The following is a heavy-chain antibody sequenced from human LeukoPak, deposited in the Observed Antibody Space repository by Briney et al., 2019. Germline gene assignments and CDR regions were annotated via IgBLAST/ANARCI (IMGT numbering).Heavy chain of an antibody. CDR2: INPDGGNT. CDR1: GYAFTGYY. V-gene: IGHV1-46*01. J-gene: IGHJ3*02. Sequence: ASVKVSCKASGYAFTGYYIHWVRQAPGQVLEWMGLINPDGGNTNYAQNFQGRVTLTRDTSTSTVYMELSSLRSEDTAIYYCARIRDGYNDAYDIWGQGTVVTVPS. CDR3: ARIRDGYNDAYDI. D-gene: IGHD5-24*01.